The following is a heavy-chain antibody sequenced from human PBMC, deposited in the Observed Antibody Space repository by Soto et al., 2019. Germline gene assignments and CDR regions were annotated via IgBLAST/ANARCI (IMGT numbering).Heavy chain of an antibody. CDR3: AHIGGSSYEVAY. CDR1: GFSLSNGVG. D-gene: IGHD3-16*01. CDR2: IYWDNDK. J-gene: IGHJ4*02. Sequence: QITLKESGPTLVRPTQTLTLTCTFSGFSLSNGVGVGWVRQPPGKALEWLALIYWDNDKRYNSSLRSRLTISKGTSRNQVDLIMTNVDPVDTATYYRAHIGGSSYEVAYWGQGTLVTVSS. V-gene: IGHV2-5*02.